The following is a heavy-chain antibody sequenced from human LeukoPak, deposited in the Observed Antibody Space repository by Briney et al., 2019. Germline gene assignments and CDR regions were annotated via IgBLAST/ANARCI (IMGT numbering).Heavy chain of an antibody. CDR3: AKAKGLVIASYWFDY. V-gene: IGHV3-23*01. J-gene: IGHJ4*02. Sequence: PGGSLRLSCAASGFTFNTFAMTRVRQGPGKGLEWVSTISGSGRGTYYADSVKGRFTISRDNSKNTLHLQMNSLSPEDTALYYCAKAKGLVIASYWFDYWGQGILVTVSS. CDR1: GFTFNTFA. CDR2: ISGSGRGT. D-gene: IGHD3/OR15-3a*01.